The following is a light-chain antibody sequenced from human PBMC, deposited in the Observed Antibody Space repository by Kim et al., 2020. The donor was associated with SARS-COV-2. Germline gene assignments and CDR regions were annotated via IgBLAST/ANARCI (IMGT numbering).Light chain of an antibody. CDR2: AKT. J-gene: IGLJ2*01. Sequence: SSELTQDPAVSVALGQTVRITCQGDSLRTYHASWYQQKPGQAPLLVIYAKTNRPSGIPDRFSGSSSGNTASLTITGTQAEDEADYYCNSRDSSGKHVLFGGGTQLTVL. CDR3: NSRDSSGKHVL. V-gene: IGLV3-19*01. CDR1: SLRTYH.